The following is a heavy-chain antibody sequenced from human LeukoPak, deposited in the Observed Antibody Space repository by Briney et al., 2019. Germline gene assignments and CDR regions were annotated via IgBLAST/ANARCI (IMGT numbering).Heavy chain of an antibody. Sequence: PGGSLRLSCAASGFTFSSYGMSWVRQAPGKGLEWVSAISGSGGSTYYADSVKGRFTISRDNSKNTLYLQMNSLRAEDTAVYYCASRHYYDSSGYPDAFDIWGQGTMVTVSS. D-gene: IGHD3-22*01. CDR3: ASRHYYDSSGYPDAFDI. CDR1: GFTFSSYG. J-gene: IGHJ3*02. CDR2: ISGSGGST. V-gene: IGHV3-23*01.